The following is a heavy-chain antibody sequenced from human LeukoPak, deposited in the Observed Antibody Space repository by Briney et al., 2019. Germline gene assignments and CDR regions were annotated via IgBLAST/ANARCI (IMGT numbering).Heavy chain of an antibody. D-gene: IGHD2-2*01. V-gene: IGHV4-34*01. J-gene: IGHJ3*02. CDR1: GGSFSGYY. Sequence: PSETLSLTCAVYGGSFSGYYWSWIRQPPGKGLEWIGEINHSGSTNYNPSLKGRVTISVDTSKNQFSLKLSSVTAADTAVYYCARTGYCSSTSCYLGAFDIWGQGTMVTVSS. CDR2: INHSGST. CDR3: ARTGYCSSTSCYLGAFDI.